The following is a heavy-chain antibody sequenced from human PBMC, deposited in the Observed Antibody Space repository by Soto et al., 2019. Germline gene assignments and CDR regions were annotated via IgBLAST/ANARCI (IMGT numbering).Heavy chain of an antibody. V-gene: IGHV1-69*02. CDR2: IIPILDIT. J-gene: IGHJ5*02. D-gene: IGHD2-15*01. CDR1: GGTFSSYP. Sequence: ASVKVSCKASGGTFSSYPITWVRQAPGQGLEWMGRIIPILDITDYAQRFQGRVTITADKSTSTAYMELSSLSSDDTAVYYCARFGRSGGSTTGNWFDPWGQGTLVTVSS. CDR3: ARFGRSGGSTTGNWFDP.